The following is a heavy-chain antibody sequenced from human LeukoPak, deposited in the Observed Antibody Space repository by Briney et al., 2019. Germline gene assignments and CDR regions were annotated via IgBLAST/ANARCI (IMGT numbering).Heavy chain of an antibody. CDR1: GGSISSYY. Sequence: PSETLSLTCTVSGGSISSYYWSWIRQPPGKGLEWIGYIYYSGSTNYNPSLKSRVTISVDTSKNQFSLKLSSVTAADTAVYYCAIQGSSSGYPLGYWGQGTLVTVSS. CDR2: IYYSGST. J-gene: IGHJ4*02. V-gene: IGHV4-59*08. D-gene: IGHD3-22*01. CDR3: AIQGSSSGYPLGY.